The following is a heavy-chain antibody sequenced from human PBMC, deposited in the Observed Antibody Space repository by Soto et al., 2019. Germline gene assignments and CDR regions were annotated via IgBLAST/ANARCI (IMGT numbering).Heavy chain of an antibody. V-gene: IGHV4-30-2*01. Sequence: PSETLSLTCAVSGGSISSGGYSWSWIRQPPGKGLEWIGYIYHSGSTYYNPSLKSRVTISVDRSKNQFSLKLSSVTAADTAVYYCARGVPEGHFDYWGQGTLVTVSS. CDR3: ARGVPEGHFDY. CDR2: IYHSGST. J-gene: IGHJ4*02. CDR1: GGSISSGGYS.